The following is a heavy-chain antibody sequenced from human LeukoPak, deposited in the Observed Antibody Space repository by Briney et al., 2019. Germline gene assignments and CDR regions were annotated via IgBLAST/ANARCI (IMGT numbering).Heavy chain of an antibody. J-gene: IGHJ4*02. V-gene: IGHV3-23*01. CDR3: AKDQSGCSYGYVLWKSFDY. CDR2: ISGSGGTT. CDR1: GFTFSKYA. Sequence: GGSLRLSCAASGFTFSKYALSWVRQAPGKGLEWVSAISGSGGTTYYADSVKGRFTISRDNSKNTLYLQMNSLRAADTAVYYWAKDQSGCSYGYVLWKSFDYCGQRALVSVSS. D-gene: IGHD5-18*01.